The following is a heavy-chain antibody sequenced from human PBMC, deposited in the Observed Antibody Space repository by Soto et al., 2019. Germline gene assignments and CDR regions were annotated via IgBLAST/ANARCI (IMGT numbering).Heavy chain of an antibody. CDR2: ISGSGGST. D-gene: IGHD3-3*01. V-gene: IGHV3-23*01. CDR1: GFTFSSYA. J-gene: IGHJ6*01. CDR3: AKVPYYDFWSGYSYGMDV. Sequence: TGGSLRLSCAASGFTFSSYAMSWVRQAPGKGLEWVSAISGSGGSTYYADSVKGRFTISRDNSKNTLYLQMNSLRAEDTAVYYCAKVPYYDFWSGYSYGMDVWGQGTTVTVSS.